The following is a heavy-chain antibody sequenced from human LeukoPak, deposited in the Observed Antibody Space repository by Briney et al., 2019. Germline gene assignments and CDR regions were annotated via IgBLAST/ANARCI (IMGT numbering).Heavy chain of an antibody. D-gene: IGHD6-25*01. Sequence: SETLSLTCAVYGGSFSGYYWSWIRQPPGKGLEWIGEINHSGSTNYNPSLKSRVTISVDTSKNQFSLKLSSVTAADTAVYYCARSNSGWNYFDYWGQGTLVTVSS. V-gene: IGHV4-34*01. CDR2: INHSGST. CDR1: GGSFSGYY. CDR3: ARSNSGWNYFDY. J-gene: IGHJ4*02.